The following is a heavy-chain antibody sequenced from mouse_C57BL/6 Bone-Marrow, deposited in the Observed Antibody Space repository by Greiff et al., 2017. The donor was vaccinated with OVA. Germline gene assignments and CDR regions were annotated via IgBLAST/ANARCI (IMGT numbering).Heavy chain of an antibody. CDR3: AGPPNYGSSYYAMDY. CDR1: GYTFTDYY. CDR2: INPNNGGT. D-gene: IGHD1-1*01. V-gene: IGHV1-26*01. J-gene: IGHJ4*01. Sequence: QLQQSGPELVKPGASVKISCKASGYTFTDYYMNWVKQSHGKSLEWIGDINPNNGGTSYNQKFKGKATLTVDKSSSTAYMELRSLTSEDSAVYYCAGPPNYGSSYYAMDYWGQGTSVTVSS.